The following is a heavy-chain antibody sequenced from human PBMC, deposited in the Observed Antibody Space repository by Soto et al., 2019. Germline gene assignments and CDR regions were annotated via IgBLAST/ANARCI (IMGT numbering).Heavy chain of an antibody. J-gene: IGHJ4*02. CDR2: IRPSGGRT. D-gene: IGHD5-18*01. CDR1: GYTFTNYY. CDR3: AREPNESYYFDY. Sequence: QVHLEQSGAEVKKPGASVKVSCKASGYTFTNYYIHWVRQAPGQGLEWLGIIRPSGGRTEYAQRFQGRVTMTRDTSTSTVYMELTSLTSEDTAVYYCAREPNESYYFDYWGQGTLVTVSS. V-gene: IGHV1-46*01.